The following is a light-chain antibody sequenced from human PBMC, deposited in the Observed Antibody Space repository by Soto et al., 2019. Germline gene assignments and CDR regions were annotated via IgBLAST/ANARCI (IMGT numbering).Light chain of an antibody. Sequence: QSVLTQTPSASGTPGQRVTISCSGSSSNIGSNTVNWYQQVPGTAPKLLIYGNDQRPSGVPDRFSGSRSGTSASLAVSGLQSEDEADYYCAVWDGSLNGVVFGGGTKLTVL. CDR2: GND. CDR1: SSNIGSNT. CDR3: AVWDGSLNGVV. J-gene: IGLJ2*01. V-gene: IGLV1-44*01.